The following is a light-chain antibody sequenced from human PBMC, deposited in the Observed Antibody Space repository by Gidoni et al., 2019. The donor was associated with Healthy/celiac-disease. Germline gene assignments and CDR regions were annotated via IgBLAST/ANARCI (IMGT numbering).Light chain of an antibody. V-gene: IGKV3-11*01. CDR3: QQRSNWPLT. J-gene: IGKJ4*01. CDR1: QSVSSY. CDR2: DAS. Sequence: EIVLTQSPATLSLSPGERATPSCRASQSVSSYLAWYQQKHGQAPRRLIYDASNRATGIPARFSGSGSGTDFTLTISSLEPEDFAVYYCQQRSNWPLTFGGGTKVEIK.